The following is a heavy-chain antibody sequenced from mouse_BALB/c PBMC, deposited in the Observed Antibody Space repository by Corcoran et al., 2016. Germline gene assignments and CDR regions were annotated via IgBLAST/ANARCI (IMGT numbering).Heavy chain of an antibody. CDR1: GYTFTNYG. CDR3: AREPYAMDY. V-gene: IGHV9-3-1*01. CDR2: INTYTGEP. Sequence: QIQLVQSGPELKKPGETVKISCKASGYTFTNYGMNRVKQAPGKGLKWMGWINTYTGEPTYADDFKGRFAFSLETSASTAYLQINNLKNEDTATYCCAREPYAMDYWGQGTSVTVSS. J-gene: IGHJ4*01.